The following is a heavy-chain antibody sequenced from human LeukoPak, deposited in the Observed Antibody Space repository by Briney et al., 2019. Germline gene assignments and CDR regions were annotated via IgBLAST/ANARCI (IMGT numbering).Heavy chain of an antibody. Sequence: ASVKVSCKASGYTFTGHYMHWVRQAPGQGLEWMGWINPNSGGTNYAQKFQGRVTITADKSTSTAYMELSSLRSEDTAVYYCAGYHYYDSSGYFSLGAFDIWGQGTMVTVSS. CDR1: GYTFTGHY. V-gene: IGHV1-2*02. J-gene: IGHJ3*02. CDR3: AGYHYYDSSGYFSLGAFDI. D-gene: IGHD3-22*01. CDR2: INPNSGGT.